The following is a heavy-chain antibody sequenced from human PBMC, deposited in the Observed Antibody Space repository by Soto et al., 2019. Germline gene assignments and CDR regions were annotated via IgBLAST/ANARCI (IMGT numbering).Heavy chain of an antibody. CDR1: GFSLSTSGVG. Sequence: QITLKESGPTLVKPTQTLTLTCTFSGFSLSTSGVGVGWIRQPPGKALEWLALIYWDDDKRYSPSLKSRLTITKDTSKNKVVLTMTNMDPVDTATYYCALTGGGPVEMATIEGAFDIWGQGTMVTVSS. D-gene: IGHD5-12*01. J-gene: IGHJ3*02. CDR3: ALTGGGPVEMATIEGAFDI. CDR2: IYWDDDK. V-gene: IGHV2-5*02.